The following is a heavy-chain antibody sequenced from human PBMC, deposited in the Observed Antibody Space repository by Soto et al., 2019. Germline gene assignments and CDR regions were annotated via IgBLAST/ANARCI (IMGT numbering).Heavy chain of an antibody. V-gene: IGHV4-34*01. J-gene: IGHJ4*02. CDR3: ARDKITGLFDY. Sequence: QVQLQQWGAGLLKPSETLSLTCAVYGGSFSGYYWTWIRQPPGTGLEWLGEINHSGSTNYNPSLTSRVTISVDTSKNQFSLKLTSVTAEDTAVYYCARDKITGLFDYWGQGTLVTVSS. CDR2: INHSGST. D-gene: IGHD2-8*02. CDR1: GGSFSGYY.